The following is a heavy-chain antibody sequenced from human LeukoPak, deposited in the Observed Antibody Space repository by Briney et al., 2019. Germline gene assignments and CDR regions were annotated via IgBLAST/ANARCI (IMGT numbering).Heavy chain of an antibody. CDR3: ARRIEGSGFD. CDR1: GGSISSGSYY. CDR2: ILYGGST. V-gene: IGHV4-39*01. Sequence: PSETPSLTCTVSGGSISSGSYYWGWIRQPPGKELEWIGNILYGGSTYYNPSLKSRVTISVDTSKNQFSLKLSSVTAADTAVYYCARRIEGSGFDWGQGTLVTVSS. J-gene: IGHJ4*02. D-gene: IGHD3-10*01.